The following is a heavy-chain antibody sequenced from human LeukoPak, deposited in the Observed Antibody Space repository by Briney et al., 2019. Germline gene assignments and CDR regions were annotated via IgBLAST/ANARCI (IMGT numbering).Heavy chain of an antibody. J-gene: IGHJ4*02. CDR1: GFTFSSYA. CDR3: AKTLLDSSGYYYAGSDY. CDR2: ISGSGGNT. V-gene: IGHV3-23*01. D-gene: IGHD3-22*01. Sequence: GGSLRLSCAASGFTFSSYAMSWVRQAPGKGLEWVSAISGSGGNTYYADSVKGRFTISRDNSKNTLYLLMNTLRAEDTAVYYCAKTLLDSSGYYYAGSDYWGQGILVTVST.